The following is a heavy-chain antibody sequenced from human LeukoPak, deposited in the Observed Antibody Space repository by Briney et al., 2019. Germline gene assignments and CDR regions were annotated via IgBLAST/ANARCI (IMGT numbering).Heavy chain of an antibody. J-gene: IGHJ4*02. CDR1: GFTFSRYS. CDR2: ISTSII. D-gene: IGHD3-16*01. CDR3: ARGVDKDLLMAPFDY. V-gene: IGHV3-48*01. Sequence: SGGSLRLSCAASGFTFSRYSMNWVRQAPGKGLEWVSYISTSIISYADSVKGRFTISRDNAKNSLYLQMNSLRAEDTALYYCARGVDKDLLMAPFDYWGQGTLVTVSS.